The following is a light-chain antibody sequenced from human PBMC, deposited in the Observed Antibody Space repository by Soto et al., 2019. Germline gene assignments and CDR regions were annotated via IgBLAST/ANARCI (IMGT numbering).Light chain of an antibody. CDR1: QNITKL. CDR2: RAT. J-gene: IGKJ1*01. V-gene: IGKV1-5*03. CDR3: QQYNIYGS. Sequence: DIQMTQSPSTLSASVGDRVTITCRASQNITKLLVWYQQKPGKAPKLLIYRATSLEKGVPSRFSGSGSGTDFSLTIDSLQADDFATYYCQQYNIYGSFGQGTTLDI.